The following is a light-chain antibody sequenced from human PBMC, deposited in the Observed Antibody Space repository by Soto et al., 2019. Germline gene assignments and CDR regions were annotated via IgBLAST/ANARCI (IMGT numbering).Light chain of an antibody. V-gene: IGKV3D-15*01. CDR1: QSVSSN. CDR2: GAS. J-gene: IGKJ1*01. CDR3: QQYGSSQWT. Sequence: EIVMTQSPATLSVSPGERATLSCRASQSVSSNLAWYQQKLGQAPRLLIYGASTRATGIPARFSGSGSGTEFTLTISRLEPEDFAVYYCQQYGSSQWTFGQGTKVDI.